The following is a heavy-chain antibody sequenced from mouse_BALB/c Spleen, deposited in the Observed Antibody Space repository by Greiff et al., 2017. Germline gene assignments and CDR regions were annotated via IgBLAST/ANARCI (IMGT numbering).Heavy chain of an antibody. CDR3: ARLRYGSSSGLFAY. Sequence: DVMLVESGGGLVKPGGSLKLSCAASGFAFSSYDMSWVRQTPEKRLEWVAYISSGGGSTYYPDTVKGRFTISRDNAKNTLYLQMSSLKSEDTAMYYCARLRYGSSSGLFAYWGQGTLVTVSA. CDR2: ISSGGGST. J-gene: IGHJ3*01. D-gene: IGHD1-1*01. CDR1: GFAFSSYD. V-gene: IGHV5-12-1*01.